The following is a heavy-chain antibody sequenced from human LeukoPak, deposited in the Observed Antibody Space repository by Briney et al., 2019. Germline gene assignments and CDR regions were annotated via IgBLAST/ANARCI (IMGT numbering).Heavy chain of an antibody. Sequence: KSSETLSLTCTVSGGSISSSSYYWGWIRQSPGKGLEWIGTMSNSGSTYYNPSLKSRVTISGDTAKNQFSLKLSSVTAADTAVYYCARRSQAAAGRGIDYWGQGTLVTLSS. CDR1: GGSISSSSYY. D-gene: IGHD6-13*01. V-gene: IGHV4-39*01. CDR3: ARRSQAAAGRGIDY. J-gene: IGHJ4*02. CDR2: MSNSGST.